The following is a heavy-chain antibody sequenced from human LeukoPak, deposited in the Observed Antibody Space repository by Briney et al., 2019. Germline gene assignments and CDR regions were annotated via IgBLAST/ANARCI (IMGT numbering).Heavy chain of an antibody. V-gene: IGHV1-18*01. J-gene: IGHJ4*02. CDR3: ATESYYYDSSGTGVDY. CDR1: GYTFTSYG. D-gene: IGHD3-22*01. CDR2: ISAYNGNT. Sequence: GASVKVSCKASGYTFTSYGISWVRQAPGQGLEWMGWISAYNGNTNYAQKLQGRVTMTTDTSTSTAYMELRSLRSDDTAVYYCATESYYYDSSGTGVDYWGQGTLVTVSS.